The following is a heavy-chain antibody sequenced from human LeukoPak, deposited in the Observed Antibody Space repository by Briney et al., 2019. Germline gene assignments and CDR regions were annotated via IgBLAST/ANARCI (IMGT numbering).Heavy chain of an antibody. CDR3: ARDRAVGAFDI. CDR1: GFTFSPYN. V-gene: IGHV3-21*01. J-gene: IGHJ3*02. CDR2: ISSGSSQI. Sequence: GGSLRLSCAASGFTFSPYNMNWVRQAPGKGLEWASSISSGSSQIYYADSVKGRFTISRDNAKSSLYLQMNSLRAEDTAMYYCARDRAVGAFDIWGQGTMVTVSS.